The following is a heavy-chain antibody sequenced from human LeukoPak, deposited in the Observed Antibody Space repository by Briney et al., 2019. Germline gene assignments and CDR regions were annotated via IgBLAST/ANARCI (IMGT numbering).Heavy chain of an antibody. CDR2: ITGRGGTT. V-gene: IGHV3-23*01. Sequence: GGSLRLSCAASGFTFSSYDMSWVRQAPGSGLEWVSGITGRGGTTYYADSVKGRFTISRDNSKNTLYLQMNSLRAEDTAVYYCAKGNWGERLDWYFDLWGRGTLVTVSS. J-gene: IGHJ2*01. CDR1: GFTFSSYD. D-gene: IGHD1-26*01. CDR3: AKGNWGERLDWYFDL.